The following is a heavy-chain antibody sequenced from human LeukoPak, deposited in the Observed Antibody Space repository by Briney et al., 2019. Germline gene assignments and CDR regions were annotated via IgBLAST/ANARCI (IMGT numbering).Heavy chain of an antibody. D-gene: IGHD6-13*01. Sequence: GASVKVSCKASGYTFTGYYMHWVRQAPGQGLEWMGWINPNSGGTNYAQKFQGRVTMTRDTSISTAYMELSRLRSDDTAVYYCARAIPRSSSWPHDAFDIWGQGTMVTVSS. CDR2: INPNSGGT. V-gene: IGHV1-2*02. CDR3: ARAIPRSSSWPHDAFDI. CDR1: GYTFTGYY. J-gene: IGHJ3*02.